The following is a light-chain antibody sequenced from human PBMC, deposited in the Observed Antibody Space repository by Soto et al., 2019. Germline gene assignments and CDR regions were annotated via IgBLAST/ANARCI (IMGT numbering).Light chain of an antibody. CDR1: QSVGRN. V-gene: IGKV3D-15*01. CDR2: GAS. CDR3: QQYNNWPRT. Sequence: EIAMTQSPATLSVSPGERATVSCGASQSVGRNLVWFQQKSGRAPRLLIYGASSRAAGIPDRFSGSGFGTEFNLSISSLQSEDFAVYYCQQYNNWPRTFGQGTKVEIK. J-gene: IGKJ1*01.